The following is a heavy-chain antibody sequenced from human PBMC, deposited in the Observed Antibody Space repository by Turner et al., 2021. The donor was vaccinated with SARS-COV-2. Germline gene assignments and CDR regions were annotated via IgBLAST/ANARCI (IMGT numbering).Heavy chain of an antibody. J-gene: IGHJ4*02. V-gene: IGHV1-24*01. Sequence: QVQLVQSGAEVKKPGASVKVSCQVSGYTLTELSMHWVRQAPGKGLEWMGGFDPEDGETIYAQKFQGRVTMTEDTSTDTAYMELSSLRSEDTAVYYCLGRDIVVVLVAISEVDYWGQGTLVTVSS. CDR1: GYTLTELS. CDR3: LGRDIVVVLVAISEVDY. CDR2: FDPEDGET. D-gene: IGHD2-2*01.